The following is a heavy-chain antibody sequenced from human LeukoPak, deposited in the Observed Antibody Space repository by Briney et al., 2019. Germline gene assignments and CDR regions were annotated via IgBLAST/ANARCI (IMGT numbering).Heavy chain of an antibody. Sequence: GASVKVSCKASGYTFTGYYMHWVRQAPGQGLEWMGWINPNSGGTNYAQKFQGRVTMTRDTSICTAYMELSRLRSDDTAVYYCARGYHAYYYYMDVWGKGTTVTVSS. D-gene: IGHD3-16*02. CDR1: GYTFTGYY. CDR3: ARGYHAYYYYMDV. J-gene: IGHJ6*03. V-gene: IGHV1-2*02. CDR2: INPNSGGT.